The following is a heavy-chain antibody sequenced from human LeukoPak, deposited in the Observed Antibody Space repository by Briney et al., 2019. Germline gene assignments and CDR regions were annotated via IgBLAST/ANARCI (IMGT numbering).Heavy chain of an antibody. D-gene: IGHD4-17*01. CDR3: ARHFNDYGDYPYFDY. V-gene: IGHV4-59*08. J-gene: IGHJ4*02. CDR1: GGSISSYY. Sequence: SETLPLTCTVSGGSISSYYWSWIRQPPGKGLEWIGYISYSGNTNYNPSLKSRVTISVDTSKNQFSLKLTSVTAADTAVYYCARHFNDYGDYPYFDYWGQGTLVTVSS. CDR2: ISYSGNT.